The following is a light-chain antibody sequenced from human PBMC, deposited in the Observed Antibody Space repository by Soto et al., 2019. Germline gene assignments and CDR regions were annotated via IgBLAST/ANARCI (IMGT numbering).Light chain of an antibody. CDR1: QSVSSSY. J-gene: IGKJ4*01. CDR2: GAS. CDR3: QQYSNWPLT. Sequence: EIVMTQSPVILSVSPGERATLSCRASQSVSSSYLAWYQQKPGQAPRLLIFGASTRAAGIPARFSGSGSGTEFTLTISSLQSEDFAVYHCQQYSNWPLTFGGGTKVDIK. V-gene: IGKV3-15*01.